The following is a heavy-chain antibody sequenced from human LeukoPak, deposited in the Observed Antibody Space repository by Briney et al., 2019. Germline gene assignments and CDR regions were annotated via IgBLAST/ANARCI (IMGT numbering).Heavy chain of an antibody. V-gene: IGHV4-59*01. Sequence: SETLSLTCTVSGGSISSYYWSWIRQPPGKGLEWIGYIYYSGSTNYNPSLKSRVTISVDTSKNQFSLKLSSVTAADTAVYYCARAIPYYYYMDVWGKGTTVTVSS. CDR1: GGSISSYY. CDR3: ARAIPYYYYMDV. CDR2: IYYSGST. J-gene: IGHJ6*03.